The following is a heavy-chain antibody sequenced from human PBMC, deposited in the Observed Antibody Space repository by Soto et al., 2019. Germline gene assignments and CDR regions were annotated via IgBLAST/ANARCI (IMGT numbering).Heavy chain of an antibody. CDR3: CGIGGDSLQDI. J-gene: IGHJ4*02. CDR1: GVNFSGSA. V-gene: IGHV3-73*01. Sequence: EVQLVESGGDLVQPGGSLKLSCTGLGVNFSGSALHWVRQPSGKGLEWVGRIRGRAKKYATSYATSVRGRFYLSRDDSKNTAFLQMNSLRDEDTGVYFCCGIGGDSLQDIWGQGTLVTVSS. CDR2: IRGRAKKYAT. D-gene: IGHD4-17*01.